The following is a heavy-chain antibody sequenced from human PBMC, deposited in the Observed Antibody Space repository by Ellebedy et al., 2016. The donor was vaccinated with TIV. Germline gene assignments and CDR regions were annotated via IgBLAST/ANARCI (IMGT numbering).Heavy chain of an antibody. V-gene: IGHV1-18*01. CDR2: ISAYHGNT. J-gene: IGHJ4*02. D-gene: IGHD5-24*01. Sequence: AASVKVSCKASGYTFSSYGINWVRQAPGQGLEWMGWISAYHGNTNYAQKLQGRVTMTTDTSTSTAYMELRSLRSDDTAVYYCARAWRDGYNFPLGDYWGQGTLVTVSS. CDR3: ARAWRDGYNFPLGDY. CDR1: GYTFSSYG.